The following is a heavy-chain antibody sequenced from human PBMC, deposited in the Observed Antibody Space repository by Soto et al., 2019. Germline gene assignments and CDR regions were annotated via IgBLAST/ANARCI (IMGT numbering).Heavy chain of an antibody. Sequence: GGSLRLSCAASGFTFSNAWINWVRQTPGKGLEWVGRVKSKTDGGTTDFAAPVKGRFAISRDDSKNMVYLEMNSLKTEDTAIYYCTTDFYITSIIVRFDYWGHGTLVTVSS. CDR3: TTDFYITSIIVRFDY. V-gene: IGHV3-15*07. D-gene: IGHD3-22*01. J-gene: IGHJ4*01. CDR2: VKSKTDGGTT. CDR1: GFTFSNAW.